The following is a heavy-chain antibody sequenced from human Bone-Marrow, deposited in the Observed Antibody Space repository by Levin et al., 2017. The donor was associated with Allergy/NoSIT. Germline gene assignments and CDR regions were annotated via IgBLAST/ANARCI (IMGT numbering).Heavy chain of an antibody. V-gene: IGHV4-39*01. J-gene: IGHJ4*02. CDR1: GGSISSSTYY. Sequence: SQTLSLTCRVSGGSISSSTYYWGWIRQPPGKGLEWIGSIYSSGSTYYNPSLKSRVTISVDTSKNQFSLNLSSVTAADTAIYYCARRGDSGRSFDYWGQGTMVTVSS. D-gene: IGHD2-21*01. CDR3: ARRGDSGRSFDY. CDR2: IYSSGST.